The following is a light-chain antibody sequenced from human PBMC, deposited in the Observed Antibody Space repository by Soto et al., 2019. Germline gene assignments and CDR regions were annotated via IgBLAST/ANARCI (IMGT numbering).Light chain of an antibody. V-gene: IGKV1-17*01. CDR1: QGIRND. CDR3: LQYHSYLLYT. J-gene: IGKJ2*01. CDR2: AAS. Sequence: DIQMTQSPSSLSASVGDRVIITCRASQGIRNDLSWYQQKPGKAPKRLIYAASSLQSGVPSRFSGSGSGTEFTLTISSLQPEDFATYYCLQYHSYLLYTFGQGTKVEIK.